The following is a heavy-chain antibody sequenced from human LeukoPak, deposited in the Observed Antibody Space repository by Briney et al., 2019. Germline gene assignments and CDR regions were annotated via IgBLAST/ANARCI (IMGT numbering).Heavy chain of an antibody. D-gene: IGHD1-1*01. J-gene: IGHJ4*02. CDR3: ALPGALEGY. CDR2: ISGSGGST. CDR1: GFTCCAYA. V-gene: IGHV3-23*01. Sequence: SGGSLRCSCAASGFTCCAYAMSWLRQAPGKGLEWVTAISGSGGSTYYADSVKGRFTISRDNSKNTLYLQMNSLRAEDTAVYYCALPGALEGYWGQGTLVTVSS.